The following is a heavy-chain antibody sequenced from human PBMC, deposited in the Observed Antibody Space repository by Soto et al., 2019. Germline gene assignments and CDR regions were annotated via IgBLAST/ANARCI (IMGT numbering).Heavy chain of an antibody. CDR1: GGSFSGYY. CDR3: ARVFSSGSGSYYPSHTQADYYYSIDC. D-gene: IGHD3-10*01. CDR2: INHSGST. J-gene: IGHJ6*03. V-gene: IGHV4-34*01. Sequence: SETLSLTCAVYGGSFSGYYWSWIRQPPGKGLEWIGEINHSGSTNYNPSLKSRVTISVDTSKNQFSLKLSSVTAADTAVYYCARVFSSGSGSYYPSHTQADYYYSIDCSSKGTTVTFSS.